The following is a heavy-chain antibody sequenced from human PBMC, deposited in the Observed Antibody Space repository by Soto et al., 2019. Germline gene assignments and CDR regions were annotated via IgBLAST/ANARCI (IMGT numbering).Heavy chain of an antibody. D-gene: IGHD6-19*01. J-gene: IGHJ4*02. CDR2: ISGTGSST. Sequence: GGSLRLSCEDSGFTFSTSAMSWVRQVPGKGLEWVSGISGTGSSTYYADSVKGRFSISRDNSKNTVYLQMNSLRADDTAEYYCAKGRQWLVYYFDYWRPRILVSVSS. CDR1: GFTFSTSA. V-gene: IGHV3-23*01. CDR3: AKGRQWLVYYFDY.